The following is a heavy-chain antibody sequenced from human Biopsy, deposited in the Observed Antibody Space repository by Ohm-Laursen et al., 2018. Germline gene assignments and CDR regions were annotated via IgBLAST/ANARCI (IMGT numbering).Heavy chain of an antibody. CDR1: GGSFSGYY. CDR2: INHSRST. Sequence: SDTLSLTCAVYGGSFSGYYWSWIRQPPGKGLDWIGEINHSRSTNYNPSLNSQVTISVDTSKNQFSLKLSSVTAADTAVYYCARGRLRAVARFDSWGQGAPVTVSS. J-gene: IGHJ4*02. CDR3: ARGRLRAVARFDS. V-gene: IGHV4-34*01. D-gene: IGHD6-19*01.